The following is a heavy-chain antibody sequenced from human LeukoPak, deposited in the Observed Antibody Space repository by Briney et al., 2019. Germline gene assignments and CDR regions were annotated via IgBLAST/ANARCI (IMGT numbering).Heavy chain of an antibody. D-gene: IGHD2-2*01. CDR1: GYTFTGYY. J-gene: IGHJ4*02. V-gene: IGHV1-2*02. Sequence: ASVKVSCKXSGYTFTGYYMHWVRQAPGQGLERMGWINPNSGGTNYAQKFQGRVTMTRDTSISTAYMELSRLRSDDTAVYYCARDVEEYCSSTSCYIVDYWGQGTLVTVSS. CDR2: INPNSGGT. CDR3: ARDVEEYCSSTSCYIVDY.